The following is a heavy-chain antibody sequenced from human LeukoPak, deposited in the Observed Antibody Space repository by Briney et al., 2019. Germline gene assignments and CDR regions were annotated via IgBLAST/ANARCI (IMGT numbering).Heavy chain of an antibody. Sequence: SETLSLTCTVSGGSISSGDYYWSWIRQPQGKGLEWIGYIYYSGSTYYNPSLKSRVTISVDTSKNQFSLKLSSVTAADTAVYYCAREPVQFDWSDYWGQGTLVTVSS. D-gene: IGHD3-9*01. CDR1: GGSISSGDYY. CDR3: AREPVQFDWSDY. CDR2: IYYSGST. J-gene: IGHJ4*02. V-gene: IGHV4-30-4*01.